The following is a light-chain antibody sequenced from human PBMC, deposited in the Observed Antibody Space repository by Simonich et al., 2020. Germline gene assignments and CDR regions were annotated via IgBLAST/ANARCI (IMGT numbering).Light chain of an antibody. V-gene: IGLV2-11*02. CDR1: SSDVGGYNY. J-gene: IGLJ3*02. CDR2: DVS. CDR3: CSYAGSYTEV. Sequence: QSALTQPRSVSGSPGQSVTISCTGTSSDVGGYNYVSWYQQHPGKAPKLMIYDVSKRPSGVPDRFSGSKSGNTASLTISVLQAEDEADYYCCSYAGSYTEVFGGGTKLTVL.